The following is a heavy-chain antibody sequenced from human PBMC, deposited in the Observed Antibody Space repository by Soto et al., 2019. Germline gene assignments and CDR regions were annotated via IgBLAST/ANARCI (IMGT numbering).Heavy chain of an antibody. CDR1: GFTFSSYS. V-gene: IGHV3-21*01. J-gene: IGHJ6*02. CDR3: ARDKTTTVTTLSNYYYYGMDV. CDR2: ISSSSSYI. Sequence: GGSLRLSCAASGFTFSSYSMNWVRQAPGKGLEWVSSISSSSSYIYYADSVKGRFTISRDNAKNSLYLQMNSLRAEDTAVYYCARDKTTTVTTLSNYYYYGMDVWGQGTTVTVSS. D-gene: IGHD4-17*01.